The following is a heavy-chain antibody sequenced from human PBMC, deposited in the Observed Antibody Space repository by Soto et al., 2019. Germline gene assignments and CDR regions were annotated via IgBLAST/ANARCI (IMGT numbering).Heavy chain of an antibody. V-gene: IGHV1-69*13. Sequence: ASVKVSCKASGGTFSSYAISWVRQAPGQGLEWMGGIIPIFGTANYAQKFQGRVTITADESTSTAYMELSSLRSEDTAVYYCAHSGGYFVWLSKPYYYHGMDVWGQGTTVTVSS. CDR2: IIPIFGTA. CDR3: AHSGGYFVWLSKPYYYHGMDV. D-gene: IGHD3-9*01. J-gene: IGHJ6*02. CDR1: GGTFSSYA.